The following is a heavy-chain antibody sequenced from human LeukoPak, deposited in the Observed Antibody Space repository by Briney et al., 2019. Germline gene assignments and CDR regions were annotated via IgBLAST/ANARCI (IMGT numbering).Heavy chain of an antibody. D-gene: IGHD6-13*01. CDR3: ATETRGYSSSWTKTDVDY. CDR2: ITPIFGTA. J-gene: IGHJ4*02. V-gene: IGHV1-69*13. Sequence: SVKVSCKASGGTFSSYAISWVRQAPGQGLEWMGGITPIFGTANYAQKFQGRVTITADESTSTAYMELSSLRSEDTAVYYCATETRGYSSSWTKTDVDYWGQGTLVTVSS. CDR1: GGTFSSYA.